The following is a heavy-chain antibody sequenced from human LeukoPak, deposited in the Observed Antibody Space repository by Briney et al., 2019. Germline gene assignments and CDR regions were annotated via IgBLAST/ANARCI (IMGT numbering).Heavy chain of an antibody. CDR1: GFTFSSYS. V-gene: IGHV3-48*01. CDR2: ISSSSSTI. J-gene: IGHJ6*02. CDR3: ARDPDDILTGYYYYYGMDV. D-gene: IGHD3-9*01. Sequence: GGSLRLSCAASGFTFSSYSMNGVRQAPGKGLEWVSYISSSSSTIYYADSLKGRFTISSDNAKKSLYLQMNSLRAEDTAVYYCARDPDDILTGYYYYYGMDVWGQGTAVTVS.